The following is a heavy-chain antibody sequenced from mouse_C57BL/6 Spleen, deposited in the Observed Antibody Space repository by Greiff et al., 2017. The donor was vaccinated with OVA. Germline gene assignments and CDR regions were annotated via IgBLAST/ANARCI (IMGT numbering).Heavy chain of an antibody. Sequence: QVQLKQPGAELVKPGASVKMSCKASGYTFTSYWITWVKQRPGQGLEWIGDIYPGSGSTNYNEKFKSKATLTVDTSSSTAYMQLSSLTSEDSAVYYCARSEPRYYGSSYIFDYWGQGTTLTVSS. V-gene: IGHV1-55*01. J-gene: IGHJ2*01. CDR2: IYPGSGST. D-gene: IGHD1-1*01. CDR1: GYTFTSYW. CDR3: ARSEPRYYGSSYIFDY.